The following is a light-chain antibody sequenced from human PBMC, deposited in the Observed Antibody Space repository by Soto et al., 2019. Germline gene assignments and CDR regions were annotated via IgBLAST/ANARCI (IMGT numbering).Light chain of an antibody. Sequence: ETVLTQSPGTLSLSPGERATLSCRASQSISSTHLARYQQKSGQAPRLLIYGASSRATGIPDRFSGSGSGTDFTLTITRLEPEDFAVYYCHQYATSDMDTFGQGTKLEIK. CDR2: GAS. V-gene: IGKV3-20*01. J-gene: IGKJ2*01. CDR3: HQYATSDMDT. CDR1: QSISSTH.